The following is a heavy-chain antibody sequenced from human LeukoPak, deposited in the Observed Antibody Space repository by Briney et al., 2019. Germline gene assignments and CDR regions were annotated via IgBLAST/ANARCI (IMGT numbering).Heavy chain of an antibody. CDR2: IYPGDSDT. V-gene: IGHV5-51*01. CDR3: ARLGSSRYYFYYMDV. D-gene: IGHD6-6*01. Sequence: GESLKISCKGSGYSFTSYWIGWVRPMPGKGLEWMGIIYPGDSDTRYSPSFQGQVTISADKSISTAYLQWSSLKASDTAMYYCARLGSSRYYFYYMDVWGKGTTVTVSS. J-gene: IGHJ6*03. CDR1: GYSFTSYW.